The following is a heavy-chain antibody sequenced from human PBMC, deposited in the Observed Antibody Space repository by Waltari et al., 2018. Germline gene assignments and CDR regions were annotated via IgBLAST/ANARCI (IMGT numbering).Heavy chain of an antibody. CDR2: IKKDGGEE. D-gene: IGHD3-22*01. CDR1: GFSLSDYW. J-gene: IGHJ3*02. V-gene: IGHV3-7*01. Sequence: EVQLVASGGGLVQPGGTLRLSCAATGFSLSDYWMSWVRQAPGKGPGWLGNIKKDGGEEYYVDSVRGRFTISRDNAKNSLYLQMDSLRPEDMAVYYCARDQWFGFDIWGQGTMVTVSS. CDR3: ARDQWFGFDI.